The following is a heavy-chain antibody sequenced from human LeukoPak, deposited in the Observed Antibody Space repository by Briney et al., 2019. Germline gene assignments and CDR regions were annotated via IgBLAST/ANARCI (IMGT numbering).Heavy chain of an antibody. V-gene: IGHV5-51*01. CDR3: SRHENSYGSGGYYDS. J-gene: IGHJ4*02. CDR2: IYPGDSDT. D-gene: IGHD3-10*01. CDR1: GSTFTTYW. Sequence: GEPLKISCKASGSTFTTYWIAWVRQMPGKGLEWMGRIYPGDSDTRYSPSFQGQVTISADESITTAYLQWNSLEASDTAIYYCSRHENSYGSGGYYDSWGQGTLVTVSS.